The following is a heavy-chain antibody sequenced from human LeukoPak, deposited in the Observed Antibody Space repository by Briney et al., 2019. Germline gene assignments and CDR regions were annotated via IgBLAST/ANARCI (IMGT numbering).Heavy chain of an antibody. J-gene: IGHJ3*02. Sequence: SETLSLTCTVSGGSISSYYWSWIRQPPGKGLEWIGYIYYSGSTNYNPSLKSRVTISVDTSKNQFSLKLSSVTAADTAVYYCARDSGYEDFDDAFDIWGQGTMVTVSS. CDR1: GGSISSYY. CDR2: IYYSGST. D-gene: IGHD5-12*01. V-gene: IGHV4-59*01. CDR3: ARDSGYEDFDDAFDI.